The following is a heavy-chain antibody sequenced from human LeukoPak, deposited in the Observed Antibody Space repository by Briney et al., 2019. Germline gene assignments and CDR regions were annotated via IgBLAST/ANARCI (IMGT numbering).Heavy chain of an antibody. J-gene: IGHJ1*01. Sequence: PGGSLRLSCAASGFTFSSYGMHWVRQAPGKGLEWVTIISYDGSNKYYADSVKGRFTISRDNSKNTLYLQMNSLRAEDTAVYYCARGSSNWPEYFQHWGQGTLVTVSS. CDR3: ARGSSNWPEYFQH. CDR2: ISYDGSNK. CDR1: GFTFSSYG. V-gene: IGHV3-30*03. D-gene: IGHD6-13*01.